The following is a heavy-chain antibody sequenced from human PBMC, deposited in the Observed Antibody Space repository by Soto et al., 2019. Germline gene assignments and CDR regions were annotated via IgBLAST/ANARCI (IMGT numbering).Heavy chain of an antibody. Sequence: EVQLVASEGGLVQPGGSLRLSCAASGFTFSYYWMHWVRQAPGQGLVWVSRIHSDGSSTTYADSVKGRFTISRDNAKNTLYLQMNSLRAEDTAVYYCARGDRGAFDLWGQGTMVTVSS. CDR1: GFTFSYYW. D-gene: IGHD2-21*02. CDR2: IHSDGSST. CDR3: ARGDRGAFDL. V-gene: IGHV3-74*01. J-gene: IGHJ3*01.